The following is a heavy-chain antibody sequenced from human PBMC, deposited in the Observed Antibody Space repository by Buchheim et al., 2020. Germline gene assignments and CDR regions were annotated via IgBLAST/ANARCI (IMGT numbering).Heavy chain of an antibody. Sequence: QVQLVQSGAEVKKPGASVKVSCKASGYTFTSYYMHWVRQAPGQGLEWMGIINPIGGSTSYAQQFQGRVTMTRATSTSPVYMELSSLRSEDTAVYYCARGDYGSGSYYTFDYWGQGTL. D-gene: IGHD3-10*01. CDR2: INPIGGST. V-gene: IGHV1-46*03. CDR1: GYTFTSYY. J-gene: IGHJ4*02. CDR3: ARGDYGSGSYYTFDY.